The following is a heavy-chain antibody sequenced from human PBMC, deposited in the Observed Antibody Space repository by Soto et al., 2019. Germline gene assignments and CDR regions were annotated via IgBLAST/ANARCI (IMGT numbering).Heavy chain of an antibody. Sequence: PGGSLRLSCAASGFSFSDAWMSWVRQAPGKGLEWVGRIKSRTDAETTHYAAPVTGRFTISRDDSQNTLYLQMDSLESEDTAVYYCTTEHISQSSWGQGTLVTVSS. CDR3: TTEHISQSS. V-gene: IGHV3-15*01. J-gene: IGHJ5*02. D-gene: IGHD2-21*01. CDR2: IKSRTDAETT. CDR1: GFSFSDAW.